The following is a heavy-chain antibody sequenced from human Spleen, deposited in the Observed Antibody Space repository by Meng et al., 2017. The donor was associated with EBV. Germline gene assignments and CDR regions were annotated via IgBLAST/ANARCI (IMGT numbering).Heavy chain of an antibody. J-gene: IGHJ4*02. Sequence: QVPLHPWGAGLLKPPETLSLPCACPGGSFSSYYWSWVRQTPGKGLEWIGEIFDSGTTNYNPSLKSRVTISVDESKRRFSLNLSSVTAADTAVYYCARGTSRPSMYYFDYWGQGILVTVSS. D-gene: IGHD6-13*01. CDR3: ARGTSRPSMYYFDY. CDR1: GGSFSSYY. V-gene: IGHV4-34*01. CDR2: IFDSGTT.